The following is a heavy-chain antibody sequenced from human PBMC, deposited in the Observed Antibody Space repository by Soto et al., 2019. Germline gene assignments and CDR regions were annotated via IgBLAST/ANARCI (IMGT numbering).Heavy chain of an antibody. CDR3: ARDMHAGFTRYFDP. Sequence: PSETLSLTCVVSGGSITSYHWSWIRQFLGKGLEWIAYTAYTGNTNNNPSLKSRVTISMDTSKNQLSLKLTSMTAADTAVYYCARDMHAGFTRYFDPWGQGTLGTVS. CDR1: GGSITSYH. V-gene: IGHV4-59*01. CDR2: TAYTGNT. D-gene: IGHD1-26*01. J-gene: IGHJ5*02.